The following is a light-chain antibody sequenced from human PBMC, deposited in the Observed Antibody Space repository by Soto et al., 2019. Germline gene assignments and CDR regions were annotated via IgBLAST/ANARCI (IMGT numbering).Light chain of an antibody. J-gene: IGLJ1*01. CDR1: SSNIGAGYD. CDR2: ANS. CDR3: QSYASSLSVYV. V-gene: IGLV1-40*01. Sequence: QSALTQPPSVSGAPGQRVTISCTGSSSNIGAGYDVHWYQQLPGTAPKLLIYANSNRPSGVPDRFSGSKSGTSASLAITGLQAEDEADYYCQSYASSLSVYVFGTGTKVTVL.